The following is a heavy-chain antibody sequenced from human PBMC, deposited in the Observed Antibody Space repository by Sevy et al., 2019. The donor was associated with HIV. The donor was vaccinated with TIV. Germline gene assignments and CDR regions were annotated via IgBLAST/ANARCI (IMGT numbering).Heavy chain of an antibody. CDR3: ATRYYDSSGLLG. CDR1: GYTLTELS. V-gene: IGHV1-24*01. Sequence: ASVKVSCKVSGYTLTELSMHWVRQAPGKGLEWMGGFDPEDGETIYAQKFQGRVTMTEDTSTDTAYMELGSLRSEDTAVYYCATRYYDSSGLLGWGQGTLVTVSS. D-gene: IGHD3-22*01. J-gene: IGHJ4*02. CDR2: FDPEDGET.